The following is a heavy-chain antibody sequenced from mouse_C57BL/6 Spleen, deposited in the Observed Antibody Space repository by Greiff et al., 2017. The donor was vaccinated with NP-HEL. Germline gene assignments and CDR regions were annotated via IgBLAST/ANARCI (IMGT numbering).Heavy chain of an antibody. V-gene: IGHV3-1*01. CDR2: ISYSGST. D-gene: IGHD3-3*01. Sequence: EVQLQQSGPGMVKPSQSLSLTCTVTGYSITSGYDWHWIRHFPGNKLEWMGYISYSGSTNYNPSLKSRISITHDTSKNHFFLKLNSVTTEDTATYYCAREAGGGMDYWGQGTSVTVSS. CDR1: GYSITSGYD. J-gene: IGHJ4*01. CDR3: AREAGGGMDY.